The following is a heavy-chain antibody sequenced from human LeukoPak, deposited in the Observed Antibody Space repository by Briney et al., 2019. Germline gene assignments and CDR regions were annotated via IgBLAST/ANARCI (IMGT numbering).Heavy chain of an antibody. CDR1: VGSISSGDYY. Sequence: SETLSLTCTVSVGSISSGDYYWSWIRQHPGKGLEWIGYIYYSGTAYYHPSLKSRVSISVDTSKNQFSLKLSPVTAADTDVYYCASVREASISPYFDYWGQGTLVTVSS. J-gene: IGHJ4*02. CDR3: ASVREASISPYFDY. V-gene: IGHV4-31*03. CDR2: IYYSGTA. D-gene: IGHD2/OR15-2a*01.